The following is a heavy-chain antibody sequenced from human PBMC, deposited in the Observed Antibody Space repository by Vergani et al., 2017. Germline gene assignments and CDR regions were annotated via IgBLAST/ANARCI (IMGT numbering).Heavy chain of an antibody. CDR3: ARGDYGSWTGYRY. J-gene: IGHJ4*02. Sequence: QVQVVQSGAEVKKSGASVNVSCKTSGYTFSNYYMHWVRQAPGQGLEWMGIINPSGGHTTYAQKFQGRVTMTRDKSTGTVYMELSSLRSEDTAIYYCARGDYGSWTGYRYWGQGALVTVS. V-gene: IGHV1-46*03. CDR2: INPSGGHT. CDR1: GYTFSNYY. D-gene: IGHD3-9*01.